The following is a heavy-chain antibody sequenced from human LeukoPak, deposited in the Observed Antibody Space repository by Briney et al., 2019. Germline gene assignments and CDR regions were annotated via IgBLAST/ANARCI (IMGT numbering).Heavy chain of an antibody. CDR3: ARFHGGNHNWNYYYYMDV. CDR2: TYYRSKWYN. J-gene: IGHJ6*03. V-gene: IGHV6-1*01. Sequence: SQTLSLTCAISGDSVSSNSAAWNWIRQSPSRGLEWLGRTYYRSKWYNDYAVSEKSRITINPDTSKNQFSLQLNSVTPEDTAVYYCARFHGGNHNWNYYYYMDVWGKGTTVTVSS. CDR1: GDSVSSNSAA. D-gene: IGHD1-20*01.